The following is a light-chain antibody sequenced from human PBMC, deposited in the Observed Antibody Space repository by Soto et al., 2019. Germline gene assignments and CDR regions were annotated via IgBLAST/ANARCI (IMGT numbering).Light chain of an antibody. CDR3: QQYNNWPPWT. CDR1: QSISSSY. CDR2: GAS. Sequence: IVLTQSPGTLSLSPGKRATLSCRASQSISSSYLAWYQQRPGQAPRLLIYGASTRATGIPARFSGSGSGTEFTLTISSLQSEDFAVYYCQQYNNWPPWTFGQGTKVDIK. V-gene: IGKV3-15*01. J-gene: IGKJ1*01.